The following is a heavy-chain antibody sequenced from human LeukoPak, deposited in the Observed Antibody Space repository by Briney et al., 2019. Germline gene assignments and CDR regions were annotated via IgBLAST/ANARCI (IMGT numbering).Heavy chain of an antibody. CDR3: AKDFIAVAGLFDY. Sequence: SCKASGFTFGSSAMHWVRQAPDKGLEWMAVISSDGSEKYYADSVKGRFTISRDNSKNTLYLQMNSLRAEDTAVYYCAKDFIAVAGLFDYWGQGTLVTVSS. D-gene: IGHD6-19*01. V-gene: IGHV3-30*04. CDR1: GFTFGSSA. CDR2: ISSDGSEK. J-gene: IGHJ4*02.